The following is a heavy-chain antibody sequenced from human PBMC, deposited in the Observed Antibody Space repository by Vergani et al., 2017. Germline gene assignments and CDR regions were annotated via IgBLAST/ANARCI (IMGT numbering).Heavy chain of an antibody. CDR1: GYTFSNYY. Sequence: VQVVQSGAEVKKSGASVKVSCKTSGYTFSNYYMPWVRQAPGQGLEWMGIINPSGGHTNYAQKFQGRVTMTRDTSTSTVYMELSSLRSEDTAIYYCARGDYGILTGYRYWGQGTLVTVSA. J-gene: IGHJ4*02. CDR3: ARGDYGILTGYRY. D-gene: IGHD3-9*01. V-gene: IGHV1-46*03. CDR2: INPSGGHT.